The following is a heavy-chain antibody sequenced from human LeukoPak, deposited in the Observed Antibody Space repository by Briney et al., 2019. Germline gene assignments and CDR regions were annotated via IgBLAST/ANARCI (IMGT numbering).Heavy chain of an antibody. CDR3: TRDTDGSLDY. Sequence: LSGGSLRLSCAPSGFTFTNSWMASVRQAPGKGLEWVANIKQDGSTKHYADSLKGRFTISRDNPKNSLYLQMNNLRADDTAVYYCTRDTDGSLDYWGQGILVTVAS. J-gene: IGHJ4*02. CDR1: GFTFTNSW. D-gene: IGHD1-26*01. V-gene: IGHV3-7*01. CDR2: IKQDGSTK.